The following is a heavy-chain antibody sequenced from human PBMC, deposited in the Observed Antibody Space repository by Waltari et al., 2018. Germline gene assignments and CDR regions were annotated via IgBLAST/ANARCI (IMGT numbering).Heavy chain of an antibody. CDR2: IYHSGST. D-gene: IGHD3-16*01. V-gene: IGHV4-38-2*01. CDR1: GYSISSGYY. CDR3: ARRPVGGMVDY. J-gene: IGHJ4*02. Sequence: QVQLQESGPGLVKPSETLSLTCAVSGYSISSGYYWGWIRQPPGKGLEWIGSIYHSGSTNYNPSLKSRVTISVDTSKNQFSLKLSSVTAADTAVYYCARRPVGGMVDYWGQGTLVTVSS.